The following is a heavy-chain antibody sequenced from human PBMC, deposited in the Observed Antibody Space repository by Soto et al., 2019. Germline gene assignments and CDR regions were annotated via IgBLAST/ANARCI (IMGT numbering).Heavy chain of an antibody. Sequence: GGSLRLSCAASGFTFSSYGMHWVRQAPGKGLEWVAVIWYDGSNKYYVDSVKGRFTISRDNSKNTLYLQMNSLRAEDTAVYYCARAGGSSGWYSIPYWGQGTLVTVSS. J-gene: IGHJ4*02. V-gene: IGHV3-33*01. CDR3: ARAGGSSGWYSIPY. CDR1: GFTFSSYG. CDR2: IWYDGSNK. D-gene: IGHD6-19*01.